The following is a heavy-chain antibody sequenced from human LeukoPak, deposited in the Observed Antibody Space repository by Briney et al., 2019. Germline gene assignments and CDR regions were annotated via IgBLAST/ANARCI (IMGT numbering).Heavy chain of an antibody. V-gene: IGHV4-39*01. CDR2: IYYSGAT. J-gene: IGHJ4*02. CDR3: ARLFY. CDR1: GDSISSSSYY. Sequence: PSETLSLTCTVSGDSISSSSYYWGWIRPPPGKGLEWIGTIYYSGATYYNPSLRSRVTISVDTSKNQYSLKLTSVTAADTAVYYCARLFYWGQGSLVTVSS.